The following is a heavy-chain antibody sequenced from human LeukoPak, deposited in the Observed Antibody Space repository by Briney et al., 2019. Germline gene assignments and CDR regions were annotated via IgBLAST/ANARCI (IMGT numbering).Heavy chain of an antibody. J-gene: IGHJ4*02. CDR1: GYGFHSYG. CDR2: ISGHDDRT. Sequence: GASVKVSCKASGYGFHSYGITWVRQAPGHGLEGMGWISGHDDRTEYAQKFQGRVTMSTDKSTSTTSMELRRLTYDDTGVYYCARDGGRLQTPESPINDYWGQGTLVTVSS. CDR3: ARDGGRLQTPESPINDY. D-gene: IGHD1-14*01. V-gene: IGHV1-18*01.